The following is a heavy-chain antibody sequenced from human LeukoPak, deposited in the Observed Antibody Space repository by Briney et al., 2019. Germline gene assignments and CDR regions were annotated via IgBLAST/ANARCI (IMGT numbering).Heavy chain of an antibody. V-gene: IGHV1-69*13. Sequence: GASVKVSCKSSGGTFSNYTISWVRQAPGQGLEWMGGIMPIFGTTEYGQRFQGRVTISADESTRIVDMELSSLRSEDTAVYYCARGVAAAVPHYFDYWGQGTLVTVSS. D-gene: IGHD6-13*01. CDR1: GGTFSNYT. CDR3: ARGVAAAVPHYFDY. CDR2: IMPIFGTT. J-gene: IGHJ4*02.